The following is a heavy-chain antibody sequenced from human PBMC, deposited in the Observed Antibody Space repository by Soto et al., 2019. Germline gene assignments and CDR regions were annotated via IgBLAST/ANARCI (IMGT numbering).Heavy chain of an antibody. CDR1: GFSFSNVW. CDR3: TTYATQTFCDGGPCYLVQTKIHES. J-gene: IGHJ4*02. CDR2: IKSKSVGGTT. D-gene: IGHD2-15*01. V-gene: IGHV3-15*01. Sequence: EVQLVESGGGLVKTGGSLTLSCAASGFSFSNVWMSWVRQAPGKGLEWVGHIKSKSVGGTTDYTAPVTGRFTISRDDSTDTLYLQMNSQKTEDTAVYYCTTYATQTFCDGGPCYLVQTKIHESWGQGILVTVSS.